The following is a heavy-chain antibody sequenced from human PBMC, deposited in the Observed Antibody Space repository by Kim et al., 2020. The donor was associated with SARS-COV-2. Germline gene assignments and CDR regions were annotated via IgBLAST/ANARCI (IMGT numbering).Heavy chain of an antibody. CDR1: GGSISSSSYY. CDR3: ARAWLERRSFDY. J-gene: IGHJ4*02. V-gene: IGHV4-39*07. Sequence: SETLSLTCTVSGGSISSSSYYWGWIRQPPGKGLEWIGSIYYSGSTYYNPSLKSRVTISVDTSKNQFSLKLSSVTAADTAVYYCARAWLERRSFDYWGQGTLVTVSS. CDR2: IYYSGST. D-gene: IGHD1-1*01.